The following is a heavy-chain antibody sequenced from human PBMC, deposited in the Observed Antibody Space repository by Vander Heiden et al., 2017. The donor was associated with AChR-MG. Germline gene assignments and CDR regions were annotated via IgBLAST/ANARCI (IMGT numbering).Heavy chain of an antibody. V-gene: IGHV3-9*01. CDR1: GFSFDDYA. CDR2: ISWNSGSI. D-gene: IGHD3-22*01. Sequence: EVQLVASGGGCIQPGWSLRLSCSASGFSFDDYAVHGVRQGPGKGLEWVSGISWNSGSIGYADSVKGRFTISRDNAKNSLYLQMNSLRAEDTALYYCAKDWDRSGIPYYYYGMDVWGQGTTVTVSS. CDR3: AKDWDRSGIPYYYYGMDV. J-gene: IGHJ6*02.